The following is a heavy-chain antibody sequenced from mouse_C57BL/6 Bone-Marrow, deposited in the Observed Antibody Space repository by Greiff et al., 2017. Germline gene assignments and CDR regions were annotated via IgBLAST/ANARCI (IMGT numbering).Heavy chain of an antibody. Sequence: QVQLQQSGAELVRPGTSVKVSCKASGYAFTNYLIEWVKQRPGQGLEWIGVINPGSGGTNYNEKFKGKATLTADKSSSTAYMQLSSLTSEDSAVYFCARSRATEWYFDVWGTGTTVTVSS. D-gene: IGHD3-1*01. CDR1: GYAFTNYL. V-gene: IGHV1-54*01. CDR3: ARSRATEWYFDV. CDR2: INPGSGGT. J-gene: IGHJ1*03.